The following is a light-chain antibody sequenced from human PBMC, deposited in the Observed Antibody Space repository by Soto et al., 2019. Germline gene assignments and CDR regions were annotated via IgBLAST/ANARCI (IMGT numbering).Light chain of an antibody. Sequence: DIVLTQSPGTLSLSPGDRATLSCRASQTVSSSYLGWYQQKPGQAPRLLIYGASSRATGIPARFSGSGSGTDFTLTISSLEPEDFAVYYCQQRSNWPPTFGQGTKVDIK. J-gene: IGKJ1*01. CDR3: QQRSNWPPT. CDR2: GAS. CDR1: QTVSSSY. V-gene: IGKV3D-20*02.